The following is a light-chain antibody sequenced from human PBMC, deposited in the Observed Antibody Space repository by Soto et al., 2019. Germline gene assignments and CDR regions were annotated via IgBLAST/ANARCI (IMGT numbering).Light chain of an antibody. CDR3: SSYTSSITRV. Sequence: QSALTQPASVSGSPGQSITISCTGTSSDVGGYNYVSWYQQHPGKAPKLMIYEVSNRLSGVSNRFSGSKSGNTASLTISGLQAEDEADYYCSSYTSSITRVFGTGTKLTVL. CDR2: EVS. J-gene: IGLJ1*01. V-gene: IGLV2-14*01. CDR1: SSDVGGYNY.